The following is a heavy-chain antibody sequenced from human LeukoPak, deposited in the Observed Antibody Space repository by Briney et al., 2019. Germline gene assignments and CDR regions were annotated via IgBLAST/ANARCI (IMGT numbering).Heavy chain of an antibody. V-gene: IGHV1-18*01. CDR3: ARHLPPHYYDILGAFDI. Sequence: GASVKVSCKASGYTFTSYGISWVRQAPGQGLEGRGWISAYNGNTNYAQKLQGRVTMTTDTSTSTAYMELRSLRSDDTAVYYCARHLPPHYYDILGAFDIWGQGTMVTVSS. J-gene: IGHJ3*02. CDR2: ISAYNGNT. CDR1: GYTFTSYG. D-gene: IGHD3-22*01.